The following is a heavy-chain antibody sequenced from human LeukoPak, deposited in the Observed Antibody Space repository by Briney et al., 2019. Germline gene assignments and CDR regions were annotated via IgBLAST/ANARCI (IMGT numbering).Heavy chain of an antibody. CDR1: GYTFTGYY. J-gene: IGHJ4*02. CDR2: INPNSGGT. Sequence: GASVRVSCKASGYTFTGYYMHWVRQAPGQGLEWMGWINPNSGGTNYAQKFRGWVTMTRDTSISTAYMELSRLRSDDAAVYYCARERSVYFDYWGQGTLVTVSS. CDR3: ARERSVYFDY. V-gene: IGHV1-2*04.